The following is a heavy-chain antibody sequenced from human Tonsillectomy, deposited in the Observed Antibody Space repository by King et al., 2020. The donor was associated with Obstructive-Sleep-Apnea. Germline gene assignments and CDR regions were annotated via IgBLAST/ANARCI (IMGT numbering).Heavy chain of an antibody. CDR3: ARARSGSYKYPNYFDY. J-gene: IGHJ4*02. V-gene: IGHV3-7*03. D-gene: IGHD3-10*01. Sequence: VQLVESGGGLVQPGGSLRLSCAASASGFAFRSYWMSWVRQAPGKGLEWVANIKQDESEKFYVDSVKGRFTISRDNAKNSLYLQMNSLRAEDTAVYYCARARSGSYKYPNYFDYWGQGALVTVSS. CDR1: GFAFRSYW. CDR2: IKQDESEK.